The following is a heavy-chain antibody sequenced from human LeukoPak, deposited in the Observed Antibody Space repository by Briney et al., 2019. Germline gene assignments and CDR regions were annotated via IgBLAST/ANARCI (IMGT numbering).Heavy chain of an antibody. V-gene: IGHV4-34*01. Sequence: SETLSLTRAVYGGSFSGYYWSWIRQPPGKGLEWIGEINHSGSTNYNPSLQSRVTISVDTSKNQFSLKLRSVTAADTAVYYCARDLRVGGNSGWYAFDIWGQGTMVTVSS. CDR3: ARDLRVGGNSGWYAFDI. D-gene: IGHD6-19*01. J-gene: IGHJ3*02. CDR2: INHSGST. CDR1: GGSFSGYY.